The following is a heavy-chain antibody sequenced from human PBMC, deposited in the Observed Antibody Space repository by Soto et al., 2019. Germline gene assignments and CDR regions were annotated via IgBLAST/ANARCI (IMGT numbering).Heavy chain of an antibody. CDR1: GFSFSNYA. CDR2: ITGGGGTT. CDR3: VKAVSGYWYFDL. J-gene: IGHJ2*01. V-gene: IGHV3-23*01. D-gene: IGHD6-19*01. Sequence: QLLESGGGFVQPGGSLRLSCAASGFSFSNYAMTWVRQAAGKGLEWVSDITGGGGTTYYADSVKGRFTISRDNSKNTLYLQMNSLRAEDTAVYYCVKAVSGYWYFDLWGRGTLVTVSS.